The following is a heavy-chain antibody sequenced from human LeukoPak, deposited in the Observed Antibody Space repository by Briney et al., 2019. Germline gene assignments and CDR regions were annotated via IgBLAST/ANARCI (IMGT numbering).Heavy chain of an antibody. CDR1: GFTLSSYS. CDR2: IKQDGSEK. V-gene: IGHV3-7*01. CDR3: ARPRPGYYMDV. Sequence: GGSLRLSCAASGFTLSSYSMNWVRQAPGKGLEWVANIKQDGSEKYYVDSVKGRFTISRDNAKNSLYLQMNSLRAEDTAVYYCARPRPGYYMDVWGKGTTVTVSS. D-gene: IGHD1-1*01. J-gene: IGHJ6*03.